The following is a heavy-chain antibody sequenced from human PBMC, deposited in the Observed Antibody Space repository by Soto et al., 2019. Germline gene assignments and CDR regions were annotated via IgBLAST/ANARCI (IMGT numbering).Heavy chain of an antibody. CDR1: GFTFGTYG. CDR2: ISYDGSNK. D-gene: IGHD3-9*01. CDR3: AKAPGRITMFSPNYGMDV. J-gene: IGHJ6*02. Sequence: QVQLVESGGGVVQPGRSLRLSCAASGFTFGTYGMHWVRQAPGKGLQWVALISYDGSNKYYADSVKGRFTISRDNSKNTLYLQMNSLRAEDSAVYYCAKAPGRITMFSPNYGMDVWGQGAPVTVSS. V-gene: IGHV3-30*18.